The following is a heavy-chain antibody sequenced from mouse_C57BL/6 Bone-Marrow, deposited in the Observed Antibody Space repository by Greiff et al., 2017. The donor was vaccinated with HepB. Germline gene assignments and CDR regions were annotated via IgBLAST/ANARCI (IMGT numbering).Heavy chain of an antibody. CDR3: ARWAGLRETFNY. Sequence: VQLQQSGAELARPGASVKLSCKASGYTFTSYGISWVKQRTGQGLEWIGEIEPRSGSTYYNEKFKGKATLTADKSSSTAYTGLRSLPSEDSAVYIGARWAGLRETFNYWGQGTTLTVSS. V-gene: IGHV1-81*01. CDR1: GYTFTSYG. J-gene: IGHJ2*01. D-gene: IGHD2-4*01. CDR2: IEPRSGST.